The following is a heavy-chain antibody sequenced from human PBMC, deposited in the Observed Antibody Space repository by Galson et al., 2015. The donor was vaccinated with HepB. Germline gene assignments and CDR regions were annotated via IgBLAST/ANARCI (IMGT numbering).Heavy chain of an antibody. CDR2: IYPGDSDT. CDR3: ARHLSIVGSGSLREGGDHYGMDV. V-gene: IGHV5-51*01. J-gene: IGHJ6*02. CDR1: GYSFTSYW. Sequence: QSGAEVKKPGESLKISCKGSGYSFTSYWIGWVRQMPGKGLEWIGIIYPGDSDTRYSPSFQGQVSISADKSISAAYLQWSSLKASDTAMYYCARHLSIVGSGSLREGGDHYGMDVWGQGTTVTVSS. D-gene: IGHD3-10*01.